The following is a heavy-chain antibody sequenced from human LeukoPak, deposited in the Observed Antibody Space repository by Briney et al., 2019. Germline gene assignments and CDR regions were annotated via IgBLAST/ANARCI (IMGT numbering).Heavy chain of an antibody. CDR3: ARAGNRQPHDFDY. CDR2: ISAYNGNT. D-gene: IGHD2-2*01. J-gene: IGHJ4*02. V-gene: IGHV1-18*01. CDR1: GYTFTSYG. Sequence: ASVKVSCKASGYTFTSYGISWVRQAPGQGREWMGWISAYNGNTNYAQKFQGRVTMTRDTSTSTVYMELSSLRSEDTAVYYCARAGNRQPHDFDYWGQGTLVTVSS.